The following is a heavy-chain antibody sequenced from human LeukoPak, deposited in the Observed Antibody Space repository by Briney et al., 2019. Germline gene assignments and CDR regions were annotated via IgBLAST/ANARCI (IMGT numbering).Heavy chain of an antibody. CDR1: GYTFTSYG. Sequence: GASVKVSCKASGYTFTSYGISWVRQAPGQGLEWLGWISAYNGNTNYAQKLQGRVTMTTDTSTSTAYMELRSLRSDDTAVYYCARVRGNYDYVWGSFHYYYGMDVWGQGTTVTVSS. CDR3: ARVRGNYDYVWGSFHYYYGMDV. J-gene: IGHJ6*02. V-gene: IGHV1-18*01. D-gene: IGHD3-16*01. CDR2: ISAYNGNT.